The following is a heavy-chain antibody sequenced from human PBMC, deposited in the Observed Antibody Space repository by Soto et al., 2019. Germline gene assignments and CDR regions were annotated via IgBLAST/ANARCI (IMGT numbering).Heavy chain of an antibody. J-gene: IGHJ6*02. Sequence: SETLSLTCSFSGDSVTSHYLTWIRQSPEKGLEWIGYMHYTGFSHYNPSLKSRLTISVDTSKNQFSLKLSSVTAADTAVYYCARDRWVISVAGTVGNYYYYYGMDVWGQGTTVTVSS. V-gene: IGHV4-59*02. CDR2: MHYTGFS. D-gene: IGHD6-19*01. CDR3: ARDRWVISVAGTVGNYYYYYGMDV. CDR1: GDSVTSHY.